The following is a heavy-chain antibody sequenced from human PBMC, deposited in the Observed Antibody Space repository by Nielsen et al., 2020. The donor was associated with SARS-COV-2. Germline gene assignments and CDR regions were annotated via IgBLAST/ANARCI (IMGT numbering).Heavy chain of an antibody. D-gene: IGHD3-3*01. CDR2: INPNSGGT. Sequence: ASVKVSCKASGYTFTGYYMHWVRQAPGQGLEWMGRINPNSGGTNYAQKFQGRVTMTRDTSISTAYMELSSLRSEDTAVYYCAIYDFWSGYGYWGQGTLVTVSS. J-gene: IGHJ4*02. CDR3: AIYDFWSGYGY. V-gene: IGHV1-2*06. CDR1: GYTFTGYY.